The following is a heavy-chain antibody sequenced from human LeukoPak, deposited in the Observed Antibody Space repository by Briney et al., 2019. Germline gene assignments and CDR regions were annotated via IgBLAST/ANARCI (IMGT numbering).Heavy chain of an antibody. Sequence: GESLKISCQASGDTFNDTYMAWVRPMAGKGLEWMGIVYHDGSDTRYSPSFQGQVTISVDQSISTAYLQWTSLKTSGTAMYYCARFLHGNSLDYWGQGTLVTVSS. D-gene: IGHD1-7*01. CDR3: ARFLHGNSLDY. V-gene: IGHV5-51*01. CDR1: GDTFNDTY. J-gene: IGHJ4*02. CDR2: VYHDGSDT.